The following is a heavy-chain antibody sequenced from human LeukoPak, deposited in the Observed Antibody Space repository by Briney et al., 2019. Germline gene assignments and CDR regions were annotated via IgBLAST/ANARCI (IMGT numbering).Heavy chain of an antibody. Sequence: GGSLRLSCAASGFTFSSYSMNWVRQAPGKGLEWVSSISSSSSYIYYADSVKGRFTISRDNAKNSLYLQMNSLRAEDTAVCYCTLNSGSYYGFDYWGQGTLVTVSS. CDR3: TLNSGSYYGFDY. D-gene: IGHD1-26*01. CDR1: GFTFSSYS. J-gene: IGHJ4*02. CDR2: ISSSSSYI. V-gene: IGHV3-21*01.